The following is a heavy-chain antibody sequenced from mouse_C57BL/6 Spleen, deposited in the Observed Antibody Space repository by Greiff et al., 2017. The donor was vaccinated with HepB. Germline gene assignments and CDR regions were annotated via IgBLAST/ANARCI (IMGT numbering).Heavy chain of an antibody. D-gene: IGHD2-2*01. J-gene: IGHJ2*01. CDR3: ARGNGYRGYFDY. V-gene: IGHV3-6*01. Sequence: DVKLQESGPGLVKPSQSLSLTCSVTGYSITSGYYWNWIRQFPGNKLEWMGYISYDGSNNYNPSLKNRISITRDTSKNQFFLKLNSVTTEDTATYYCARGNGYRGYFDYWGQGTTLTVSS. CDR2: ISYDGSN. CDR1: GYSITSGYY.